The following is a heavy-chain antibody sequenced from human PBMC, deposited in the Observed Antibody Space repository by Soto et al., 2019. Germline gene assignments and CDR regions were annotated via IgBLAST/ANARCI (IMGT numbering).Heavy chain of an antibody. CDR2: IKPSGGST. D-gene: IGHD6-13*01. CDR3: XXXXXXSSWTRSNFFDY. V-gene: IGHV1-46*01. Sequence: QVQLVQSGAEVKKPGASVKVSCKASGYTFTSYYMHWVRQAPGQGLEWMGMIKPSGGSTSYAQKFQGRVTMTRDTSTRTVYMELSSLRSEDTAVYYXXXXXXXSSWTRSNFFDYWGQGTLVTVSS. CDR1: GYTFTSYY. J-gene: IGHJ4*02.